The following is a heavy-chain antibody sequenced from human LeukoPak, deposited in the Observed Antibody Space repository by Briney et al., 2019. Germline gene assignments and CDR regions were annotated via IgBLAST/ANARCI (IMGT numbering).Heavy chain of an antibody. Sequence: ASVKVPCKASGYTFTSYGISWVRQAPGQGLEWMGWISAYNGNTNYAQKLQGGVTMTTDTSTSTAYMELRSLRSDDTAVYYCASDPPPRLAVAGNHYFDYWGQGTLVTVSS. D-gene: IGHD6-19*01. V-gene: IGHV1-18*01. CDR2: ISAYNGNT. CDR3: ASDPPPRLAVAGNHYFDY. CDR1: GYTFTSYG. J-gene: IGHJ4*02.